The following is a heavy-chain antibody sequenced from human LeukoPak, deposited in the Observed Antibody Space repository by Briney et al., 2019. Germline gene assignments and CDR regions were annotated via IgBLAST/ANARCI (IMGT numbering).Heavy chain of an antibody. V-gene: IGHV1-69*06. Sequence: EASVKVSCKASGGTFSSYAISWVRQAPGQGLEWMGGIIPIFGTANYAQKFQGRVTITADKSTSTAYMELSSLRSEDTAVYYCARPSSGWYSQGGAFDIWGQGTMVTVSS. CDR3: ARPSSGWYSQGGAFDI. CDR2: IIPIFGTA. J-gene: IGHJ3*02. CDR1: GGTFSSYA. D-gene: IGHD6-19*01.